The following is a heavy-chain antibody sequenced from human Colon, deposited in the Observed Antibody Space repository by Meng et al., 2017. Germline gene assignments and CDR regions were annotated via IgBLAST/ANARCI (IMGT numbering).Heavy chain of an antibody. Sequence: GGSLRLSCAASGFTFTTAWITWVRRTPGRGLEWVGHIKSNNDGGTTDYASPVKGRFTISRDDSKSTLYLQMNSLKIEDTAMYYCGTDIYDWGQGTLVTVSS. CDR2: IKSNNDGGTT. V-gene: IGHV3-15*01. CDR3: GTDIYD. J-gene: IGHJ4*02. CDR1: GFTFTTAW. D-gene: IGHD2/OR15-2a*01.